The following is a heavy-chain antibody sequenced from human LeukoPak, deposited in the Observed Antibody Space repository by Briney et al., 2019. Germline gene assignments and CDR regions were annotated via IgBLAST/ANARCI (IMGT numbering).Heavy chain of an antibody. CDR2: IYSDGST. Sequence: SETLSLTCTVSGGSIRSYYWSWIRQPAGKGLEWIGRIYSDGSTNFNPSLKSRVTMSVDTSKNQFSLRLNSVTAADTAMYYCARVAGYDFWSGYYEHWGQGTLVTVSS. J-gene: IGHJ1*01. CDR1: GGSIRSYY. D-gene: IGHD3-3*01. CDR3: ARVAGYDFWSGYYEH. V-gene: IGHV4-4*07.